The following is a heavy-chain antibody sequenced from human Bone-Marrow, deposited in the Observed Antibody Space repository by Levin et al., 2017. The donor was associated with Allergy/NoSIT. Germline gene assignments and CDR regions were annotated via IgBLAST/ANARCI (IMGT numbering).Heavy chain of an antibody. Sequence: AASVKVSCKASGGTFSSYPISWVRQAPGQGLEWMGRIIPILGIANYAQKFQGRVTITADKSTSTAYMELSSLRSEDTAVYYCAREVWAVAGASFDYWGQGTLVTVSS. D-gene: IGHD6-19*01. CDR2: IIPILGIA. J-gene: IGHJ4*02. V-gene: IGHV1-69*04. CDR1: GGTFSSYP. CDR3: AREVWAVAGASFDY.